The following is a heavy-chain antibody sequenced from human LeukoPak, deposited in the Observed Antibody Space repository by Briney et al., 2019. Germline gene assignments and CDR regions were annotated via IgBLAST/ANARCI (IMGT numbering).Heavy chain of an antibody. CDR3: ARRREYNGYDYKEFDW. J-gene: IGHJ4*02. CDR1: GGSFSGYY. D-gene: IGHD5-12*01. Sequence: SETLSLTCAVYGGSFSGYYWSWIRQPPGKGLEWIGEINHSGSTNYNPSLKSRVTISVDTSKNQFSLKLSSVTAADTAVYYCARRREYNGYDYKEFDWWGQGTLVTVSS. CDR2: INHSGST. V-gene: IGHV4-34*01.